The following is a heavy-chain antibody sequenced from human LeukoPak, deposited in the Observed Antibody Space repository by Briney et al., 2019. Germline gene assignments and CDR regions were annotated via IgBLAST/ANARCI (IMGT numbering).Heavy chain of an antibody. V-gene: IGHV3-9*01. CDR2: ISWSSGSI. CDR1: GFTFDDYA. J-gene: IGHJ4*02. D-gene: IGHD5-12*01. Sequence: GGSLRLSCAASGFTFDDYAMHWVRQAPGKGLEGVSGISWSSGSIGYADSVKGRFTISRDNAKNSLYLQMNSLRAEDTALYYCAKGVEMATIAYFDYWGQGTLVTVSS. CDR3: AKGVEMATIAYFDY.